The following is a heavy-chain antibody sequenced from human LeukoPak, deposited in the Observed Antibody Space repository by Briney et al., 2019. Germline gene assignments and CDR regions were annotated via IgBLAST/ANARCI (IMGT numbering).Heavy chain of an antibody. Sequence: QTGGSLRLSCAASGFTFSTYGMSWVRQAPGKGLEWVASIKQDGSEKNYVDSVKGRFTISRDNARNSLSLQMNSLRAEDTAVYCCARVGTSSSFKFDYWGQGTLVTVSS. CDR3: ARVGTSSSFKFDY. J-gene: IGHJ4*02. CDR1: GFTFSTYG. V-gene: IGHV3-7*01. D-gene: IGHD6-6*01. CDR2: IKQDGSEK.